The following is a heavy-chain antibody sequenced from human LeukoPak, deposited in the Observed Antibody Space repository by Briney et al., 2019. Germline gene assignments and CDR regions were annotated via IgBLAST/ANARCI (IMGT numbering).Heavy chain of an antibody. CDR1: GFTFSSYG. CDR3: AKSILTGYYSKKKNLDY. V-gene: IGHV3-23*01. D-gene: IGHD3-9*01. J-gene: IGHJ4*02. CDR2: ISGSGGST. Sequence: PGGTLRLSCAASGFTFSSYGMSWVRQAPGKGLEWVSAISGSGGSTYYADSVKGRFTISRDNSKNTLYLQMNSLRAEDTAVYYCAKSILTGYYSKKKNLDYWGQGTLVTASS.